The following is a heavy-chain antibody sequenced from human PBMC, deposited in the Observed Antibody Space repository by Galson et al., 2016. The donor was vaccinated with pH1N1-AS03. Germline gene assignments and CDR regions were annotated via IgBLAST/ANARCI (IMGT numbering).Heavy chain of an antibody. CDR1: GFTFSNYA. D-gene: IGHD3-22*01. J-gene: IGHJ5*02. Sequence: SLRLSCAASGFTFSNYAMNWVRQAPGKGLEWVSLIKWEGASTYYADSVQGRFTVSRDNSKNSLYLQMNSLRAEDTALYYCAKAGRYSESNGYYSLTSWGQGTLVTVSS. V-gene: IGHV3-43D*03. CDR3: AKAGRYSESNGYYSLTS. CDR2: IKWEGAST.